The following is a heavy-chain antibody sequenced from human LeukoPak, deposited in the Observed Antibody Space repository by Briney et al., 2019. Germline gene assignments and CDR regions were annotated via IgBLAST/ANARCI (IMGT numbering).Heavy chain of an antibody. Sequence: ASVKVSCKASGYTFTGYSMHWVRQAPGQGLEWMGWINPNSGGTNYAQKFQGRVTMTRDTSISTAYMELSSLRSDDTAVYYCARVSYYDTSVLDYWGQGTLVTVSS. D-gene: IGHD3-22*01. V-gene: IGHV1-2*02. CDR1: GYTFTGYS. J-gene: IGHJ4*02. CDR2: INPNSGGT. CDR3: ARVSYYDTSVLDY.